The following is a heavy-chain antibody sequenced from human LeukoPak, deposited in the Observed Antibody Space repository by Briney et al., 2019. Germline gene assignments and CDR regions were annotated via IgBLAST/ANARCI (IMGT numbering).Heavy chain of an antibody. CDR1: GGTFSSYA. J-gene: IGHJ4*02. CDR3: ARGGEMEFDY. D-gene: IGHD3-16*01. V-gene: IGHV1-69*04. Sequence: ASVKVSCKASGGTFSSYAISLVRQAPGQGLEWMGRIIPILGIANYAQKFQGRVTITADKSTSTAYMELSSLRSEDTAVYYCARGGEMEFDYWGQGTLVTVSS. CDR2: IIPILGIA.